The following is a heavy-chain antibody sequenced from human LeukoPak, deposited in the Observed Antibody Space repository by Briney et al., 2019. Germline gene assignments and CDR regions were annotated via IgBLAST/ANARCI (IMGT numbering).Heavy chain of an antibody. CDR2: IYSGGTT. D-gene: IGHD1-14*01. CDR1: GFTVSSSY. V-gene: IGHV3-66*01. CDR3: ARRGIHSFDY. Sequence: GGSLRLSCAASGFTVSSSYMSWVRQLPGKGLEWVSVIYSGGTTNYADSVKGRFSISRDISKNTLHLQLNSLRAEDTAVYYCARRGIHSFDYWGQGTLVTVSS. J-gene: IGHJ4*02.